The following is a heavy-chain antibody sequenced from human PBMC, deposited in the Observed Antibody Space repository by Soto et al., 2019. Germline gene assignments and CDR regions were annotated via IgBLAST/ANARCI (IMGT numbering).Heavy chain of an antibody. CDR2: IYYSGST. J-gene: IGHJ4*02. CDR3: ARIRIAAAGMGGFDY. D-gene: IGHD6-13*01. Sequence: PSETLSLTCTVSGGSISSSSYYWGWIRQPPGKGLEWIGSIYYSGSTYYNPSLKGRVTISVDTSKNQFSLKLSSVTAADTAVYYCARIRIAAAGMGGFDYWGQGTLVTVSS. V-gene: IGHV4-39*01. CDR1: GGSISSSSYY.